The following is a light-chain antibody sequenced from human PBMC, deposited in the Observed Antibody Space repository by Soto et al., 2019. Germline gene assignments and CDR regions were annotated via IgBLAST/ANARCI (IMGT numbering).Light chain of an antibody. CDR3: QQDNKSPPWT. J-gene: IGKJ1*01. CDR2: ATT. V-gene: IGKV3-15*01. Sequence: EIVMTQSPATLSVSPGESATLSCRASESVTSGMFSWHQQKPGHPPRLLIYATTTTATGIPASFSGSGAGAEFTPTISGLQSEVFAVYCWQQDNKSPPWTFGQGTRVEIK. CDR1: ESVTSG.